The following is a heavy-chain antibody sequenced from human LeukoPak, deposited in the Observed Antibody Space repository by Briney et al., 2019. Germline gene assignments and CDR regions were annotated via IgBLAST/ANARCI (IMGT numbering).Heavy chain of an antibody. J-gene: IGHJ6*03. CDR2: IYSGGST. Sequence: GGSLRLSCAASGFTVSSNYMSWVRQAPGKGLEWVSVIYSGGSTYYADSVKGRFTISRDNSKNTLYLQMNSLRAEDTAVYYCARASVPDYYGSGSYFYYYYMDVWGKGTTVTVSS. V-gene: IGHV3-53*01. D-gene: IGHD3-10*01. CDR3: ARASVPDYYGSGSYFYYYYMDV. CDR1: GFTVSSNY.